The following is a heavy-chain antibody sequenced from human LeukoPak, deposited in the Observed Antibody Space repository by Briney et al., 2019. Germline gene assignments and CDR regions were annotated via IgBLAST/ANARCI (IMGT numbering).Heavy chain of an antibody. CDR1: GFTFSDYY. CDR2: ISSSGSTI. Sequence: GGSLRLSCAASGFTFSDYYMSWIRQAPGKGLEGVSYISSSGSTIYYVDSVKGRFTISRDNAKNSLYLQMNSLSAEDTAVYYCERVGPPGTLDYWGQGTLVTVSS. J-gene: IGHJ4*02. D-gene: IGHD2-2*01. CDR3: ERVGPPGTLDY. V-gene: IGHV3-11*04.